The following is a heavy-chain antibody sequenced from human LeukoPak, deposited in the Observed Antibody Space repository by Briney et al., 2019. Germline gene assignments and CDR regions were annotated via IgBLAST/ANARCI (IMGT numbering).Heavy chain of an antibody. Sequence: PGGSLRPSCAASGFTFSSYEMNWVRQAPGKGLEWVSYISSSGSTIHYADSVKGRFTISRDNSKNTLYLQMNSLRVEDTAVYYCAREIYCSVSSCTGGVFDIWGQGTMVTVSS. J-gene: IGHJ3*02. V-gene: IGHV3-48*03. CDR1: GFTFSSYE. D-gene: IGHD2-15*01. CDR3: AREIYCSVSSCTGGVFDI. CDR2: ISSSGSTI.